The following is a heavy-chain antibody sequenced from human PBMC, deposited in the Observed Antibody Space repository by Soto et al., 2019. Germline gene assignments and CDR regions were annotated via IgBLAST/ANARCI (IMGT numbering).Heavy chain of an antibody. CDR3: AQMWFGELWHGMDV. Sequence: ASVKVSCKASGVDFNSFTLSWVRQAPGQGPEWMGTIIPILDVAKNAQKFQGRITITADKSTSTVYMELRRLRSEDTAVYYCAQMWFGELWHGMDVWGQGTTVTVSS. CDR2: IIPILDVA. CDR1: GVDFNSFT. V-gene: IGHV1-69*02. D-gene: IGHD3-10*01. J-gene: IGHJ6*02.